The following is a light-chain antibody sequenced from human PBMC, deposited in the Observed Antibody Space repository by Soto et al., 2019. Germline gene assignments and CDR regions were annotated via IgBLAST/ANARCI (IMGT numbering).Light chain of an antibody. CDR3: QVWDSSSDHVV. J-gene: IGLJ2*01. Sequence: QPVLTQSPSASASLGSLVKLTCTLSSGHSSYAIAWHQQQPEKGPRYLMKLNSDGSHSKGDGIADRFSGSSSGAERYLAISSLQSEDEADYYCQVWDSSSDHVVFGGGTKLTVL. V-gene: IGLV4-69*01. CDR2: LNSDGSH. CDR1: SGHSSYA.